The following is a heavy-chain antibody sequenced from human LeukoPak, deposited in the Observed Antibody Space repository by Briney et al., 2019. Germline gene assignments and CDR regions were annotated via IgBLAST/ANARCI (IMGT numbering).Heavy chain of an antibody. Sequence: GGSLRLSCAASGFTVSSNYMSWVRQAPGKGLEWVSAISGSGGSTYYADSVKGRFTISRDNSKNTLYLQMNSLRAEDTAVYYCAKDFGEYQLLSITQNYWGQGTLVTVSS. CDR3: AKDFGEYQLLSITQNY. V-gene: IGHV3-23*01. D-gene: IGHD2-2*01. CDR1: GFTVSSNY. CDR2: ISGSGGST. J-gene: IGHJ4*02.